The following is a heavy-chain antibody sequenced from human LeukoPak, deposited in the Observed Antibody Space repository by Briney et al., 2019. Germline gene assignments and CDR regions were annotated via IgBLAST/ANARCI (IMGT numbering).Heavy chain of an antibody. CDR3: AKGIFGSGSFDY. CDR1: AFIFSGHW. D-gene: IGHD1-26*01. V-gene: IGHV3-7*03. CDR2: IKEDGSER. Sequence: PGGSLRLSCEGSAFIFSGHWMNWVRQTPGKGLEWVASIKEDGSERQYVDSVKGRFSISRDNTKGSLFLQLNSLRAEDTAVYYCAKGIFGSGSFDYWGQGTLVTVSS. J-gene: IGHJ4*02.